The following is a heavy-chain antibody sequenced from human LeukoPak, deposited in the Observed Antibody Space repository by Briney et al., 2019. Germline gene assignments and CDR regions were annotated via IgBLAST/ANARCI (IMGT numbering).Heavy chain of an antibody. CDR1: GFTFRSYA. V-gene: IGHV3-23*01. CDR2: VSGTGGST. CDR3: TTLAMVRGVRDY. Sequence: GGSLRLSCAASGFTFRSYAMTWVRQAPGKGLEWVSAVSGTGGSTYYADSVKGRFTISRDNSKNTLYLQMNSLKTEDTAVYYCTTLAMVRGVRDYWGQGTLVTVSS. D-gene: IGHD3-10*01. J-gene: IGHJ4*02.